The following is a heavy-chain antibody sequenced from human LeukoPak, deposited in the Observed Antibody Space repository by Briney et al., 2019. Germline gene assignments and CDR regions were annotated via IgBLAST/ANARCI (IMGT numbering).Heavy chain of an antibody. Sequence: SETLSLTCTVSGGFISSGGYYWSWIRQHPGKGLEWIGYIYYSGSTYYNPSLKSRVTISVDTSKNQFSLKLSSVTAADTAVYYCARASGIAVAGTPFDYWGQGTLVTVSS. CDR2: IYYSGST. CDR3: ARASGIAVAGTPFDY. V-gene: IGHV4-31*03. J-gene: IGHJ4*02. D-gene: IGHD6-19*01. CDR1: GGFISSGGYY.